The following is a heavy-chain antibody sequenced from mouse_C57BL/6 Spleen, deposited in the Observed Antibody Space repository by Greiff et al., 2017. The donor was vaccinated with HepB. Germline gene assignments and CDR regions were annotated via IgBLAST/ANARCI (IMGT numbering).Heavy chain of an antibody. V-gene: IGHV1-80*01. Sequence: QVQLKESGAELVKPGASVKISCKASGYAFSSYWMNWVKQRPGKGLEWIGQIYPGDGDTNYNGKFKGKATLTADKSSSTAYMQLSSLTSEDSAVYFCARYPYYYGSSYDYFDYWGQGTTLTVSS. CDR2: IYPGDGDT. CDR1: GYAFSSYW. J-gene: IGHJ2*01. D-gene: IGHD1-1*01. CDR3: ARYPYYYGSSYDYFDY.